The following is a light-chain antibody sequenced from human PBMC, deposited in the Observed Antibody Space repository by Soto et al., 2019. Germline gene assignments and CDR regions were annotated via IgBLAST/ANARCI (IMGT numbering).Light chain of an antibody. CDR2: EVN. CDR3: SSLSTTSTPIV. CDR1: SSDIGLYNY. Sequence: GASSDIGLYNYVSWYQHHPGKAPKLLISEVNVRPSGLSDRFSASKAGNTASLTISGLQPEDEAYYYCSSLSTTSTPIVFGSGTKGTVL. V-gene: IGLV2-14*01. J-gene: IGLJ1*01.